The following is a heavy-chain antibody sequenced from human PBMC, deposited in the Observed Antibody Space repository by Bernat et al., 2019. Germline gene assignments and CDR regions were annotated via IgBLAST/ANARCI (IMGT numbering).Heavy chain of an antibody. Sequence: QVQLQESGPGLVKPSGTLSLTCAVSGGSISSSNWWSWVRQPPGKGLEWIGEIYHSGSTNYNPSLKSRVTISVDKSKNQFSLTLSSVTAADTAVYYCARVGMSGYSYGYAFYYYYGMDVWGQGTTVTVSS. CDR2: IYHSGST. J-gene: IGHJ6*02. CDR1: GGSISSSNW. CDR3: ARVGMSGYSYGYAFYYYYGMDV. V-gene: IGHV4-4*02. D-gene: IGHD5-18*01.